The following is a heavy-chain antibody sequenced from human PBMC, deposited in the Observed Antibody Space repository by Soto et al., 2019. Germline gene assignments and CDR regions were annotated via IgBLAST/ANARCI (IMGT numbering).Heavy chain of an antibody. CDR3: ARLDYYGSGSYYGYGMDV. V-gene: IGHV5-10-1*01. D-gene: IGHD3-10*01. CDR1: GYSFTSYW. Sequence: GESLKISCKGSGYSFTSYWITWVRQMPGKGLEWMGRIDPSDSYTNYSPSFQGHVTISADKSISTAYLQWSSLKASDTAMYYCARLDYYGSGSYYGYGMDVWGQGTTVTVSS. J-gene: IGHJ6*02. CDR2: IDPSDSYT.